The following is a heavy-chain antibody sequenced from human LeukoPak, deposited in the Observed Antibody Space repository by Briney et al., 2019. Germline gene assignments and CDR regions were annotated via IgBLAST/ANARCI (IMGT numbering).Heavy chain of an antibody. CDR3: ASSNYGSSSS. CDR1: GFTFTNFW. CDR2: INEDGSVK. Sequence: GGSLRLSCAASGFTFTNFWMVWVRQAPGKGLQWVANINEDGSVKYYVGSVEGRFTISRDNAKNSVYLQMNSLRGEDTGVYYCASSNYGSSSSWGQGTLVTVSS. D-gene: IGHD4-11*01. V-gene: IGHV3-7*01. J-gene: IGHJ5*02.